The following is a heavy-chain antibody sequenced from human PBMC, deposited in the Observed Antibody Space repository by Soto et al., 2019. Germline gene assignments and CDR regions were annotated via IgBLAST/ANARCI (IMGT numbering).Heavy chain of an antibody. CDR1: GYRFTNYG. V-gene: IGHV1-18*01. J-gene: IGHJ5*02. D-gene: IGHD4-17*01. Sequence: QVELVQSGAELKKPGASVKVSCEAFGYRFTNYGISWVRQAPGQGLEWMGWISGYNGNTAYAEKFQDRVTMTKDTYRSTVHMALRRLRSDDTAVYYCTGDEAGYGASWGQGTLVTVSS. CDR2: ISGYNGNT. CDR3: TGDEAGYGAS.